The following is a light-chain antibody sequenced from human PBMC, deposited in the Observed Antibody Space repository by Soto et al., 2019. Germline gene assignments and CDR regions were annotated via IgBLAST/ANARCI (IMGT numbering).Light chain of an antibody. CDR1: QNVGRN. CDR3: HQYNNWPPDT. CDR2: GAS. J-gene: IGKJ2*01. Sequence: EIVMTQSPVTLSVSPGERATLSCRASQNVGRNLAWYQQKPGQAPRLLIYGASTRATGIPARFSGSGSGTEFTLTISSLQSEDFAVYHCHQYNNWPPDTFGQGTKLEIK. V-gene: IGKV3-15*01.